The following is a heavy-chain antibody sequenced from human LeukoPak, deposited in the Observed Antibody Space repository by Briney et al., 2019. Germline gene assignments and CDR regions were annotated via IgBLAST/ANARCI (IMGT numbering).Heavy chain of an antibody. CDR2: ISSSGSTI. V-gene: IGHV3-48*03. Sequence: GGSLRLSCEASGFRTSKSWMTWVRQAPGKGLEWVSYISSSGSTIYYADSVKGRFTISRDNAKNSLYLQMNSLRAEDTAVYYCAELGITMIGGVWGKGTTVTISS. J-gene: IGHJ6*04. CDR3: AELGITMIGGV. D-gene: IGHD3-10*02. CDR1: GFRTSKSW.